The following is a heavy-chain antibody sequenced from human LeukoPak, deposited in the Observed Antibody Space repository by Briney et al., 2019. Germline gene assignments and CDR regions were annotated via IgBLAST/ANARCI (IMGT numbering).Heavy chain of an antibody. D-gene: IGHD4-17*01. J-gene: IGHJ5*02. CDR2: INPNSGGT. Sequence: ASVKVSCKASGYTFTGYYMHWVRQAPGQGLEWMGWINPNSGGTNYAQKFQGRVAMTRDTSISTAYMELSRLRSDDTAVYYWARGGDGDYISWFDPWGQGTLVTVSS. V-gene: IGHV1-2*02. CDR3: ARGGDGDYISWFDP. CDR1: GYTFTGYY.